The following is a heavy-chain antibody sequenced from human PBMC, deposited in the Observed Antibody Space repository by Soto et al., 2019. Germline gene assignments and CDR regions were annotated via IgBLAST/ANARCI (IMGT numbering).Heavy chain of an antibody. D-gene: IGHD1-26*01. CDR3: AKDKWELLASGAPPFDY. Sequence: SCAASGFTFSSYAMSWVRQAPGKGLEWVSAISGSGGSTYYADSVKGRFTISRDNSKNTLYLQMNSLRAEDTAVYYCAKDKWELLASGAPPFDYWGQGTLVTVSS. CDR2: ISGSGGST. CDR1: GFTFSSYA. V-gene: IGHV3-23*01. J-gene: IGHJ4*02.